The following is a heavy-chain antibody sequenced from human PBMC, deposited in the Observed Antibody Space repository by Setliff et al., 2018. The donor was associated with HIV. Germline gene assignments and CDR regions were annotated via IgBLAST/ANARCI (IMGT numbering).Heavy chain of an antibody. CDR1: IISSLSFILNY. J-gene: IGHJ4*02. CDR2: IYGDDST. D-gene: IGHD2-2*01. V-gene: IGHV3-53*05. CDR3: ASPQPQGANQLLWSFDS. Sequence: GGSLRLSCASSIISSLSFILNYLSWLRQAPGKGLEYASIIYGDDSTYYADSVKGRFTIYRDNSENTLYHHMSSLRSEDTVVYYCASPQPQGANQLLWSFDSWGQGALVTVSS.